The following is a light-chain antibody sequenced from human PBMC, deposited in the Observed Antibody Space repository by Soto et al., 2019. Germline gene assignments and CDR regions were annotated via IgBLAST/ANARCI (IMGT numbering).Light chain of an antibody. CDR1: SSDVGGYNS. CDR2: DVS. V-gene: IGLV2-14*01. J-gene: IGLJ1*01. CDR3: SSYTSSSTLYV. Sequence: QSALTQPASVSGSPGQSITISCTGTSSDVGGYNSVSWYQQYPGNAPKLMIYDVSNRPSGVSNRFSGSKSGNTASLTISGLQAEDEADYYCSSYTSSSTLYVFGTGTKVTVL.